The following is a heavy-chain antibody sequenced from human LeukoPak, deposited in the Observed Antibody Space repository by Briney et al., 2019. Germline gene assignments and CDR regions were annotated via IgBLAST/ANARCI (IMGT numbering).Heavy chain of an antibody. J-gene: IGHJ4*02. CDR3: ARVPLDSSSWYETILYYFDY. Sequence: ASVKVSCKASGYTFTSYGISWVRQAPGQGLEWMGWISAYNGNTNYAQKLQGRVTMTTDTSTSTAYMELRSLRSDDTAVYYCARVPLDSSSWYETILYYFDYWGQGTLVTVSS. CDR1: GYTFTSYG. V-gene: IGHV1-18*01. D-gene: IGHD6-13*01. CDR2: ISAYNGNT.